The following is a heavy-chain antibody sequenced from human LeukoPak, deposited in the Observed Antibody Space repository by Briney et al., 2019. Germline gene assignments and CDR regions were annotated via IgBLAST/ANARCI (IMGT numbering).Heavy chain of an antibody. CDR1: RGSISRGIYY. J-gene: IGHJ5*01. V-gene: IGHV4-61*02. CDR2: IYTSGSP. Sequence: SESLSLTPTVSRGSISRGIYYWSWIRQPAGKGLEWLGRIYTSGSPNYNPSLKGRVTISVDTSKNQFSLKLSSVTAADTAVYYCARVYLYSNYPNWFDSWGQGALVTVSS. CDR3: ARVYLYSNYPNWFDS. D-gene: IGHD4-11*01.